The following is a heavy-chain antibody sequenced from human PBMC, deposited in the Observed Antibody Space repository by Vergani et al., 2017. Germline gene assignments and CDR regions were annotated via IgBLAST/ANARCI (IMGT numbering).Heavy chain of an antibody. Sequence: QVQLQESGPGLVKPSETLSLTCTVSGGSISRYYWSWIRQPPGKGLEWIGYIYYSGSTNYNPSLKSRVTISVDTSKNQFSLKLSSVTAADTAVYYCARGEYYDSSGYYPFDYWGQGTLVTVSS. J-gene: IGHJ4*02. CDR3: ARGEYYDSSGYYPFDY. CDR1: GGSISRYY. CDR2: IYYSGST. D-gene: IGHD3-22*01. V-gene: IGHV4-59*01.